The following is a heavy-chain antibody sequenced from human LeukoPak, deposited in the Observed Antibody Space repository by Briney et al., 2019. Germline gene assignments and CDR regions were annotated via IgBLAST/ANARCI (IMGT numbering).Heavy chain of an antibody. J-gene: IGHJ4*02. D-gene: IGHD2-21*01. CDR2: ISWNGGGV. V-gene: IGHV3-9*01. CDR1: GFIFDDYA. Sequence: PGRSLRLSCAASGFIFDDYAMHWVRQAPGKGLEWVSGISWNGGGVGYADSVKGRFTISRDNARNTLYLQLSSLRAEDSAVYYCARDTFHPGLIDSWGQGTLVTVSS. CDR3: ARDTFHPGLIDS.